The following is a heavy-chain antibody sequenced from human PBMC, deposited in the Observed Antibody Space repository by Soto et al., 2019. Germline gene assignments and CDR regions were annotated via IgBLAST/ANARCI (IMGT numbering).Heavy chain of an antibody. CDR1: GYTFINYH. CDR2: LNTYNGMT. Sequence: QVQLVQSGGEVKKPGASVTVSCKASGYTFINYHITWVRQAPRQGLEWMAWLNTYNGMTDYAQRFQGRVTMTRDTSTSSAYMELRTLGSDDTAVYFCAKAPRGEMATDWGQGTVVTVSS. J-gene: IGHJ4*02. CDR3: AKAPRGEMATD. V-gene: IGHV1-18*01. D-gene: IGHD5-12*01.